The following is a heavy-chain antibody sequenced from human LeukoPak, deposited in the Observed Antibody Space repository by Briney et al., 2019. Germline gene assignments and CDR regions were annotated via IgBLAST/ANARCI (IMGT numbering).Heavy chain of an antibody. Sequence: GGSLRLSCAASGFTFSGSAMHWVRQASGKGLEWFGRIRSKANSYATAYAASVKGRFTISRDDSKNTAYLQMNSLKTEDTAVYYCGIAAAGWFDPWGQGTLVTVSS. CDR1: GFTFSGSA. J-gene: IGHJ5*02. CDR2: IRSKANSYAT. V-gene: IGHV3-73*01. D-gene: IGHD6-13*01. CDR3: GIAAAGWFDP.